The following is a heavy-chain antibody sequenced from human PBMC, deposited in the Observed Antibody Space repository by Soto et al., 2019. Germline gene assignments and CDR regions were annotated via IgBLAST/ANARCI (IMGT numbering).Heavy chain of an antibody. CDR2: ISAYNGNT. V-gene: IGHV1-18*01. CDR1: GYTFTSYG. J-gene: IGHJ5*02. D-gene: IGHD2-15*01. Sequence: VQLVQSGAEVKKPGASVKVSCKASGYTFTSYGISWVRQAPGQGLEWMGWISAYNGNTNYAQKLQGRVTMTTDTSTSTAYMELRSLRSDDTAVYYCARVVLRYCSGGSCFAGLGWFDPWGQGTLVTVSS. CDR3: ARVVLRYCSGGSCFAGLGWFDP.